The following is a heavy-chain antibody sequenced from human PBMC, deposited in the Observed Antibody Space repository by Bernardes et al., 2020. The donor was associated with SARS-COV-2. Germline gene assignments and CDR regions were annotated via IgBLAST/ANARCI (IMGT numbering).Heavy chain of an antibody. J-gene: IGHJ5*02. CDR1: GYTFHMFW. V-gene: IGHV3-74*01. CDR3: ATDVGGEYST. CDR2: IDTHGNII. D-gene: IGHD3-16*01. Sequence: LRLSCAVSGYTFHMFWMHWVRQVPGKGLVWVSRIDTHGNIINYADSVKGRFSISRDNSRNTLYLQMNSLRDDDTAVYYCATDVGGEYSTWGQGTLVTVSS.